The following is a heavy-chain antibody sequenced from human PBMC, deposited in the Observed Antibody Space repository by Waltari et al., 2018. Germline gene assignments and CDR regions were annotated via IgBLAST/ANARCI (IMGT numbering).Heavy chain of an antibody. Sequence: QVQLQQWGAGLLKPSETLSLTCVVYGGPFSGYYWRWIRQAPGKGLEWIGEINQSGRTNYNPSLKSRVTISIDTSKKQFSLKVRSVTAADTAVYYCAKANTIFGVVRTWYYMDVWGKGTTVTVSS. V-gene: IGHV4-34*01. CDR2: INQSGRT. D-gene: IGHD3-3*01. CDR3: AKANTIFGVVRTWYYMDV. J-gene: IGHJ6*03. CDR1: GGPFSGYY.